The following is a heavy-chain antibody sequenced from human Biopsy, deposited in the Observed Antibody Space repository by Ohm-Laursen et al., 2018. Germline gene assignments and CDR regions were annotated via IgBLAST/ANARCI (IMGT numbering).Heavy chain of an antibody. J-gene: IGHJ4*02. D-gene: IGHD3-3*01. Sequence: SRTLSLTCHVSGDSISIYYWSWIRQPPGKGLEWIGNIYYSGSTNYNPSLKSRITMSLDRSKSQVSLRMNSVTAADTAVYYCARARIKTSGVLIPETYYFDSWGQGTLVTVSS. CDR2: IYYSGST. V-gene: IGHV4-59*01. CDR1: GDSISIYY. CDR3: ARARIKTSGVLIPETYYFDS.